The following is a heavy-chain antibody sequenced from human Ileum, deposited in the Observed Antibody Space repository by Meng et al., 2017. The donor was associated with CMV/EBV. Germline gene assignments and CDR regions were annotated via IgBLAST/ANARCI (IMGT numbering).Heavy chain of an antibody. CDR3: ARYGGSNWFDP. Sequence: EVGWVGSGGRLVQPGGSLRLSCAASGFTFSSYWMSWVRQVPGKGLEWVANIKQDGNEKYYVDSVKGRFTISRDNAKKSLYLQMNSLRVEDTAVYYCARYGGSNWFDPWGQGTLVTVSS. V-gene: IGHV3-7*04. CDR2: IKQDGNEK. CDR1: GFTFSSYW. D-gene: IGHD4-23*01. J-gene: IGHJ5*02.